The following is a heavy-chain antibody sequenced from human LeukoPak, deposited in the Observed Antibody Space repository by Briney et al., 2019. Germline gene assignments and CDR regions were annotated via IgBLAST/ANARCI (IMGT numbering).Heavy chain of an antibody. Sequence: PGGSPRLSCAASGFTFSNAWMTWVRQAPGKGLEWVGRIYRNADGGTTDYAAPVKGRFTISRDDSKNTLYLQMNSLKTEDTAVYYCTTDSYCSTTTCYASSNYYYGLDAWGQGTSVTVSS. V-gene: IGHV3-15*05. CDR3: TTDSYCSTTTCYASSNYYYGLDA. CDR1: GFTFSNAW. CDR2: IYRNADGGTT. D-gene: IGHD2-2*01. J-gene: IGHJ6*02.